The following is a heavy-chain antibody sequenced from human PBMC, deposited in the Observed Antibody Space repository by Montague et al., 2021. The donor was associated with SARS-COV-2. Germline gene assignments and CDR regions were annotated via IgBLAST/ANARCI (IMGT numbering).Heavy chain of an antibody. Sequence: SETLSLTCTVSGGSISSYYWSWIRQPPGKGLEWIGYIYYSGSTNYNPSLKSRVTISVDTSKNQFSLKLSSATAADTAVYYCARGPQEYRITMIVVDYWYFDLWGRGTLVTVSS. CDR3: ARGPQEYRITMIVVDYWYFDL. D-gene: IGHD3-22*01. CDR1: GGSISSYY. J-gene: IGHJ2*01. CDR2: IYYSGST. V-gene: IGHV4-59*01.